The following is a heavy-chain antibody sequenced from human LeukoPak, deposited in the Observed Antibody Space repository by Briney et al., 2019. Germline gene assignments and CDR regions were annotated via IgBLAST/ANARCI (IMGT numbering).Heavy chain of an antibody. D-gene: IGHD5-12*01. CDR1: GGSVSSGSYY. J-gene: IGHJ6*02. V-gene: IGHV4-61*01. CDR3: VRDLVATIDHYYYGMDV. Sequence: SETLSLTCIVSGGSVSSGSYYWSWIRQPPGKGLEWIGYIYNSVRTNYNPSLKSRVTISVDTSKNQLSLKLSSVTAVDTAVYFCVRDLVATIDHYYYGMDVWGQGTTVTVSS. CDR2: IYNSVRT.